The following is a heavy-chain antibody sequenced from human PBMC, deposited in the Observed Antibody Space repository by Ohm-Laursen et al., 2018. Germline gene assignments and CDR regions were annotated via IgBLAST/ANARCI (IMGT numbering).Heavy chain of an antibody. CDR2: INPSGGST. CDR3: AREEGVAGTGHYYYYGMDV. Sequence: AASVKVSCKPSGYTFTNYYMHWVRQAPGQGLEWMGIINPSGGSTSYAQKFQGRVTMTRDTSTSTVYMELSSLRSEDTAVYYCAREEGVAGTGHYYYYGMDVWGQGTTVTVSS. D-gene: IGHD6-19*01. CDR1: GYTFTNYY. J-gene: IGHJ6*02. V-gene: IGHV1-46*01.